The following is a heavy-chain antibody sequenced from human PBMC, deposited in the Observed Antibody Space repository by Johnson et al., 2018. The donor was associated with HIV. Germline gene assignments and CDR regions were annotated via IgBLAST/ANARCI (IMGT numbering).Heavy chain of an antibody. J-gene: IGHJ3*02. CDR1: GFTVSTKY. D-gene: IGHD3-16*01. Sequence: QVQLVESGGGLIQPGGSLRLSCAVYGFTVSTKYMTWVRQAPGKGLAWVSYISSSGSTIYYADSVKGRFTISRDNAKNSLYLQMSSLRAEDTAGYYCAGAREVYDLDAFDIWGQGTMVTVSS. CDR2: ISSSGSTI. V-gene: IGHV3-11*04. CDR3: AGAREVYDLDAFDI.